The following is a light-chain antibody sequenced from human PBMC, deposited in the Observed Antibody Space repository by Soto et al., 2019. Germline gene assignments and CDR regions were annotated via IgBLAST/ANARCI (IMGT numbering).Light chain of an antibody. Sequence: DIQMTQSPSSLSASVGDRITITCRASQSISTYLNWYQQRPGQAPRLLINSASTLQSGVPSRFRGSGSGTDFTLTISSLQPEDFATYYCQHVYSMPITFGPGTKVDLK. V-gene: IGKV1-39*01. CDR1: QSISTY. J-gene: IGKJ3*01. CDR2: SAS. CDR3: QHVYSMPIT.